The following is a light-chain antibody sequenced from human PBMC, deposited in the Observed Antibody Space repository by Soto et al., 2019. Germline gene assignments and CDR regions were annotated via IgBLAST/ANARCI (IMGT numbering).Light chain of an antibody. CDR2: DAS. CDR3: HQRSNWPLT. J-gene: IGKJ4*01. V-gene: IGKV3-11*01. CDR1: QSVNNY. Sequence: EIVLTQSPATLSLSPGERATLSCRASQSVNNYLAWYQQKPGQAPRLLIYDASSRATDIPARFSGSGSGTDFTLAISSLEPEDFATYYCHQRSNWPLTFGGGTKVEIK.